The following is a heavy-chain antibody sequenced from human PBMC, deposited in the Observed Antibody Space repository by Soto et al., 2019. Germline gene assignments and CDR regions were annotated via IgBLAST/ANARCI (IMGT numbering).Heavy chain of an antibody. CDR1: GYTFIRYG. V-gene: IGHV1-18*04. CDR2: ISGKNDKR. CDR3: AREGNGYEDY. D-gene: IGHD5-18*01. J-gene: IGHJ4*02. Sequence: QVQLVQSGGEIKKPGASVNVSCKASGYTFIRYGISWVRQAPGQGFEWMGWISGKNDKRNHAQKFRGRITMTTDTSTNTAYLEVRSLGSGDTAIYYCAREGNGYEDYWGQGTLVTVSS.